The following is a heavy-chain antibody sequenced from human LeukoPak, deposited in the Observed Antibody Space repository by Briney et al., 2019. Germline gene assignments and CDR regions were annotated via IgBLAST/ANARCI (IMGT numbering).Heavy chain of an antibody. J-gene: IGHJ6*02. V-gene: IGHV7-4-1*02. CDR2: INTNTGNP. CDR1: GYTFTSYA. Sequence: ASVKVSCKASGYTFTSYAMNWVRQAPGQGLEWMGWINTNTGNPTYAQGFTGRFVFSLDTSVSTAYLQISSLKAEDTAVYYCARGGTWIQLWPPNVWGQGTTVTVSS. D-gene: IGHD5-18*01. CDR3: ARGGTWIQLWPPNV.